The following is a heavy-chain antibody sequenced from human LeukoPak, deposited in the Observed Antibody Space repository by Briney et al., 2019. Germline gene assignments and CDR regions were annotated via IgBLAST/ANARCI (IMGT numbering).Heavy chain of an antibody. CDR2: ISYSGSP. V-gene: IGHV4-31*03. CDR1: GASISSGGYY. J-gene: IGHJ1*01. CDR3: ARGPHCSSTSCYSEYFHH. Sequence: SETLSLTCTVSGASISSGGYYWSWIRQHPGKGLEWIGYISYSGSPYYNPALKSRVTISVDTSRNQFSLKLSSVTAADTAVYYCARGPHCSSTSCYSEYFHHWGQGTLVTVSS. D-gene: IGHD2-2*01.